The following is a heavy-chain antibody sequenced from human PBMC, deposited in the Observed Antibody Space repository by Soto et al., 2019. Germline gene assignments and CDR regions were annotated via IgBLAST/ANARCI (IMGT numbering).Heavy chain of an antibody. V-gene: IGHV1-18*04. CDR1: GYTFTSYS. Sequence: QIQLVQSGAEVKKPGASVKVSCKTSGYTFTSYSITWVRQAPGQGLEWMGWISAYNGNTNYAQNLQGRVTMTTATSTSTAYMELRSLRSDDTAVYYCARVQYTWFDPWGQGTLVTVSS. CDR2: ISAYNGNT. CDR3: ARVQYTWFDP. J-gene: IGHJ5*02.